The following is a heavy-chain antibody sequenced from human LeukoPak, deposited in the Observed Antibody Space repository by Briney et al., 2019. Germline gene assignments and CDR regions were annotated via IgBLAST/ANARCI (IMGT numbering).Heavy chain of an antibody. J-gene: IGHJ4*02. Sequence: GGSLRLSCAASGFTFSSYGMHWVRQAPGKGLEWVAFIRYDGSNKYYADSVKGRFTISRDNSKNTLYLQMNSLRADDTAVYYCARRLSGSYLRGADRRGLDYWGQGTLVTVSS. V-gene: IGHV3-30*02. CDR1: GFTFSSYG. CDR2: IRYDGSNK. CDR3: ARRLSGSYLRGADRRGLDY. D-gene: IGHD1-26*01.